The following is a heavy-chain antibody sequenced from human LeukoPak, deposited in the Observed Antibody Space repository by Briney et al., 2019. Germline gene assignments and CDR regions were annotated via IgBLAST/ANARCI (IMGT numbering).Heavy chain of an antibody. J-gene: IGHJ4*02. D-gene: IGHD2-8*01. CDR1: GGSISSGSYY. CDR3: ASGYCTNGVCPNYFDY. Sequence: SETLSLTCTASGGSISSGSYYWSWLRQPAGTGLKWIGRIYTSGSTNYNPSLKSRVTISVDTSKNQFSLKLSSVTAADTAVYYCASGYCTNGVCPNYFDYWGQGTLVTVSS. CDR2: IYTSGST. V-gene: IGHV4-61*02.